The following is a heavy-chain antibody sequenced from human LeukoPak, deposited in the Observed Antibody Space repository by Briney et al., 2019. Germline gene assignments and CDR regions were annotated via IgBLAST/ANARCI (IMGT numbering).Heavy chain of an antibody. Sequence: WGSLRLSCAASGFTFSSYAVSWVRQAPGKGLEWVSSPSGSGVATYSADSVKGRFTISRDNSKNTLYLQMSSLRAEDTAVYYCAKDWGYSSSQGNYFDYWGQGTLGTLSS. CDR3: AKDWGYSSSQGNYFDY. CDR1: GFTFSSYA. V-gene: IGHV3-23*01. J-gene: IGHJ4*02. D-gene: IGHD6-13*01. CDR2: PSGSGVAT.